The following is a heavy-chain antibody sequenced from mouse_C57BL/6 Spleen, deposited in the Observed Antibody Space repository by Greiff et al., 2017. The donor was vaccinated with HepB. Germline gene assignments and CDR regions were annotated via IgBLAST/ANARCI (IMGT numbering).Heavy chain of an antibody. Sequence: VKLVESDAELVKPGASVKISCKVSGYTFTDHTIHWMKQRPEQGLEWIGYIYPRDGSTKYNEKFKGKATLTADKSSSTAYMQLNSLTSEDSAVYFCARSGYDYPYYYAMDYWGQGTSVTVSS. V-gene: IGHV1-78*01. J-gene: IGHJ4*01. CDR3: ARSGYDYPYYYAMDY. CDR1: GYTFTDHT. D-gene: IGHD2-4*01. CDR2: IYPRDGST.